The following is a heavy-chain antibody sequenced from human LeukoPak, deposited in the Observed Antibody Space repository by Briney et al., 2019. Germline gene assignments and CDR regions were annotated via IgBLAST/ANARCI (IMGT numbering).Heavy chain of an antibody. Sequence: APVKVSCKASGGTFSSYAISWVRQAPGQGLEWMGGIIPIFGTANYAQKFQGRVTITADESTSTAYMELSSLRSEDTAVYYCARAGDFWSGRYFDYWGQGTLVTVSS. D-gene: IGHD3-3*01. J-gene: IGHJ4*02. CDR3: ARAGDFWSGRYFDY. CDR1: GGTFSSYA. V-gene: IGHV1-69*13. CDR2: IIPIFGTA.